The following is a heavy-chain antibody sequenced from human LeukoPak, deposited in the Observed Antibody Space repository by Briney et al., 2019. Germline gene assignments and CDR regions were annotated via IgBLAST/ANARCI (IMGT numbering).Heavy chain of an antibody. D-gene: IGHD3-10*01. CDR2: IYHSGST. CDR1: GYSISSGYY. J-gene: IGHJ5*02. CDR3: ARPVRFGESNWFYP. Sequence: PSETLSLTCAVSGYSISSGYYWGWIRQPPGKGLEWIGSIYHSGSTYYNPSLKSRVTISVDTSKNQFSLKLSSVTAADTAVYYCARPVRFGESNWFYPWGQGTLVTVSS. V-gene: IGHV4-38-2*01.